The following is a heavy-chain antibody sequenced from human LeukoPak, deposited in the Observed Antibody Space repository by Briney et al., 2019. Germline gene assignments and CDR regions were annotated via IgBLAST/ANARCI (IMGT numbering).Heavy chain of an antibody. CDR3: TTTNPFY. V-gene: IGHV3-15*01. Sequence: QSGGSLRLSCAASGFTVSSNYMSWVRQAPGKGLEWVGRIKSKTDGGTTDYAAPVKGRFTISRDDPKNTLYLQMNSLKIEDTAVYYCTTTNPFYWGQGTLVTVSS. J-gene: IGHJ4*02. CDR1: GFTVSSNY. CDR2: IKSKTDGGTT.